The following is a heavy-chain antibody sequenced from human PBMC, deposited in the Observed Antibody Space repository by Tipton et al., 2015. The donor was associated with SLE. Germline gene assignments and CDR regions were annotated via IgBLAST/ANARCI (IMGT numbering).Heavy chain of an antibody. V-gene: IGHV3-30*02. D-gene: IGHD2-2*01. Sequence: SLRLSCATSGFTFSTSNMHWVRQAPGKGLEWVSLIRFDRDHQYNADSVKGRFTTSRDSSTSTVYLQMNSLRIEDTAVYYCARRGQLLLSRLFYYYMDVWGKGTTVTISS. CDR3: ARRGQLLLSRLFYYYMDV. CDR2: IRFDRDHQ. J-gene: IGHJ6*03. CDR1: GFTFSTSN.